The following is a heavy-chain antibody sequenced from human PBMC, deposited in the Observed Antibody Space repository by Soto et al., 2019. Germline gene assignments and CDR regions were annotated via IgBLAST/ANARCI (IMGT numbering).Heavy chain of an antibody. Sequence: GESLKISCKGSGYSFTSYWIGWVRQMPGKGLEWMGIVYPGDSDTRYSPSFQGQVTISADKSISTAYLQWSSLKASDTAVYYCARDQSTSWSVNYYGMDVWGQGTTVTVSS. CDR1: GYSFTSYW. D-gene: IGHD6-13*01. CDR2: VYPGDSDT. V-gene: IGHV5-51*01. CDR3: ARDQSTSWSVNYYGMDV. J-gene: IGHJ6*02.